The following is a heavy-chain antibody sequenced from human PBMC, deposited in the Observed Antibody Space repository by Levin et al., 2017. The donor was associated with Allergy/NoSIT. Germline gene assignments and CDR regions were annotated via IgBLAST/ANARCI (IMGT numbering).Heavy chain of an antibody. CDR1: GFTFSSYS. Sequence: GESLKISCAASGFTFSSYSMNWVRQAPGKGLEWVSYISSSGSTMYYADSVKGRFTISRDNAKNSLYLQMNGLRAEDTAVYYCARELRAGVVPWGQGTLVTVSS. J-gene: IGHJ4*02. CDR2: ISSSGSTM. CDR3: ARELRAGVVP. V-gene: IGHV3-48*01. D-gene: IGHD3-3*01.